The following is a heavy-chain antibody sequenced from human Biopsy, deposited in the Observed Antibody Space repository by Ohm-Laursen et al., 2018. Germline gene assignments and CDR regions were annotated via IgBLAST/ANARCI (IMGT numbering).Heavy chain of an antibody. D-gene: IGHD5-24*01. CDR1: GFIFSTYT. CDR2: LHDRGVT. J-gene: IGHJ4*02. V-gene: IGHV3-66*01. CDR3: ARGPSGVATIG. Sequence: SLRLSCAASGFIFSTYTMDWVRQAPGKGLEWVSSLHDRGVTYYADSVKGRFTISRDSSKNTLYLQMNSLRVEDTAVYYCARGPSGVATIGRGQGTLVTVSS.